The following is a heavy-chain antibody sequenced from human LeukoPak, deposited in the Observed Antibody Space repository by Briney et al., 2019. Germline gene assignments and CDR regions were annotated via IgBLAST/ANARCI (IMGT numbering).Heavy chain of an antibody. V-gene: IGHV3-15*01. Sequence: GGSLRLSCAASGFTFSNAWMSWVRQAPGKGLEWVGRIKSKTDGGTTDYAAPVKGRFTISRDDSKTTLYLQMNSLKTEDTAVYYCTTEAYYYDSTDYWGQGTLVTVSS. CDR1: GFTFSNAW. CDR3: TTEAYYYDSTDY. J-gene: IGHJ4*02. CDR2: IKSKTDGGTT. D-gene: IGHD3-22*01.